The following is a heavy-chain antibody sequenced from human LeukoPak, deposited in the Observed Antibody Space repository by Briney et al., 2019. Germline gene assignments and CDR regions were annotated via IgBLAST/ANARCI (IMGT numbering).Heavy chain of an antibody. CDR3: ARDGYSSGWLPSYMDV. V-gene: IGHV3-7*01. CDR2: IKQDASEK. CDR1: GFTFSNYW. J-gene: IGHJ6*03. D-gene: IGHD6-19*01. Sequence: GGSLRLSCGASGFTFSNYWMSWVRQAPGKGLEWVANIKQDASEKYYMDSVKGRFTISRDNAKNSLYLQMNSLRAEDTAVYYCARDGYSSGWLPSYMDVWGKGTTVTVSS.